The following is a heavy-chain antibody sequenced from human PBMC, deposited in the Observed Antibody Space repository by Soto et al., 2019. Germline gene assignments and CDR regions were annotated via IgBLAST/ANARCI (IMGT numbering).Heavy chain of an antibody. CDR3: AKRYYDFWSGTGAFDI. J-gene: IGHJ3*02. CDR1: GGSFSGYD. V-gene: IGHV4-34*01. D-gene: IGHD3-3*01. Sequence: SETLSLTCAVYGGSFSGYDWSWIRQPPRKGLEWIGEINHRGSTNYNPSLKSRVTISVDTSKNQFSLKLSSVTAADTAVYYCAKRYYDFWSGTGAFDIWGQGTMVTVSS. CDR2: INHRGST.